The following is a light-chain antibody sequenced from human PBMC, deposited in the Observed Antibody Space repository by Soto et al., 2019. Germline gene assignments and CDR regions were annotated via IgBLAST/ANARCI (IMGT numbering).Light chain of an antibody. CDR2: DVN. CDR3: CSYAGSYTWV. J-gene: IGLJ3*02. CDR1: SSDVGSYNY. Sequence: QSAQTQPRSVSGSPGQSVTLSCTGTSSDVGSYNYVSWYQQHPGKAPKLMIDDVNKRPSGVPDRFSGSRSGNTASLTISGLQAEDEADYYCCSYAGSYTWVFGGGTKLTVL. V-gene: IGLV2-11*01.